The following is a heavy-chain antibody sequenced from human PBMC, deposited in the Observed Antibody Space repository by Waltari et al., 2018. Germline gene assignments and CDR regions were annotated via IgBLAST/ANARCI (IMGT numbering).Heavy chain of an antibody. J-gene: IGHJ4*02. D-gene: IGHD3-10*01. CDR1: GFNFSTYP. V-gene: IGHV3-30*16. CDR3: ARVPRGSIIPSLYYFDY. CDR2: ISYDGTYK. Sequence: QVQLVESGGDVVQPGRSLRLSCAASGFNFSTYPLHLVRQAPGKGLEWVAFISYDGTYKYYADSLRGRFTISRDNSKKTLFLQVNSLITDDTALYYCARVPRGSIIPSLYYFDYWGQGTLVTVSS.